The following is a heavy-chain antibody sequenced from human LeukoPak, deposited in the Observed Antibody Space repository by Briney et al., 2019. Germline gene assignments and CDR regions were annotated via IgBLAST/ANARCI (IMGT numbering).Heavy chain of an antibody. CDR3: ARSEQSYYSGSGSRYYYYYYYMDV. CDR2: IFPGDSDT. D-gene: IGHD3-10*01. CDR1: GYSFTTYW. V-gene: IGHV5-51*01. Sequence: GESLKISCKGSGYSFTTYWIGWVRQMPGKGLEWIGIIFPGDSDTTYSPSLQGQVTISADKSINTAYLQWSSLRASDTAMYYCARSEQSYYSGSGSRYYYYYYYMDVWGKGTTVTVSS. J-gene: IGHJ6*03.